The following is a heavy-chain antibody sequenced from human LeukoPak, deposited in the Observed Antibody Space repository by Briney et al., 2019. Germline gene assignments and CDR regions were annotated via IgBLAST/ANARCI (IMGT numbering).Heavy chain of an antibody. CDR3: AYGSSGWHWFDP. D-gene: IGHD6-19*01. CDR1: GYSFATYW. J-gene: IGHJ5*02. CDR2: IYPGDSHS. V-gene: IGHV5-51*01. Sequence: GESLKISCKGSGYSFATYWIGWVRQMPGKGLEWMGIIYPGDSHSRYSPSSQGQVTISADKSISTVYLQWSSLKASDTAMYYCAYGSSGWHWFDPWGQGTLVTVSS.